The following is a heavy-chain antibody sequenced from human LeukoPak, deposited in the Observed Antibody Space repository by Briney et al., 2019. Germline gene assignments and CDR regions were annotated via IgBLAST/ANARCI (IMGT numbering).Heavy chain of an antibody. CDR2: IIPIFGTA. V-gene: IGHV1-69*13. CDR1: GGTFSSYA. J-gene: IGHJ4*02. Sequence: SVKVSCTASGGTFSSYAISWVRQAPGQGLEWMGGIIPIFGTANYAQKFQGRVTITADESTSTAYMELSSLRSEDTAVYYCASQGLAAAGYDYWGQGTLVTVSS. D-gene: IGHD6-13*01. CDR3: ASQGLAAAGYDY.